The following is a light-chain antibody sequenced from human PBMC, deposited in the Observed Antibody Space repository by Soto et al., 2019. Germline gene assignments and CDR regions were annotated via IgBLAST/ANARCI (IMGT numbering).Light chain of an antibody. CDR1: QSISSW. CDR2: KAS. CDR3: KQYNSYSG. V-gene: IGKV1-5*03. J-gene: IGKJ2*01. Sequence: DIQMTQSPSTLSASVGDRVTITCRASQSISSWLAWYQQKPGKAPKLLIYKASSLESGVPSRFSGSGSGTEFTLSISSLQPDDFATYYCKQYNSYSGFGQGTKLEIK.